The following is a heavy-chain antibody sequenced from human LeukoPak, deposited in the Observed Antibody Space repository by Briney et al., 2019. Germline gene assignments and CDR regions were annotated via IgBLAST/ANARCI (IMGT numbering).Heavy chain of an antibody. CDR2: IYHSGST. V-gene: IGHV4-38-2*01. J-gene: IGHJ4*02. Sequence: PSETLSLTCAVSGYSISSGYYCGWIRQPPGKGLGWIGSIYHSGSTYYNPSLKSRVTISVDTSKNQFSLKLSSVTAADTSVYYCARRHCSSTSCYYYWGQGTLVTVSS. D-gene: IGHD2-2*01. CDR3: ARRHCSSTSCYYY. CDR1: GYSISSGYY.